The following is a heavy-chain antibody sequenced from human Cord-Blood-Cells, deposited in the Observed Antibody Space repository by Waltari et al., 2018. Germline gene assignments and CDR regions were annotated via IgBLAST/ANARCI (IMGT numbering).Heavy chain of an antibody. V-gene: IGHV5-51*01. CDR2: LYPGALDT. Sequence: EVQLVQSGAEVKKPGESLKISCKGSGYSFTSYWIGWVRQVPGKGLGWIGILYPGALDTKYSPSFQGQVTITADKSISTGYPQWSSLKASDPAMYYCAGRRGGGNWGNWRAFDIWGQGTMVTVSS. CDR3: AGRRGGGNWGNWRAFDI. CDR1: GYSFTSYW. D-gene: IGHD7-27*01. J-gene: IGHJ3*02.